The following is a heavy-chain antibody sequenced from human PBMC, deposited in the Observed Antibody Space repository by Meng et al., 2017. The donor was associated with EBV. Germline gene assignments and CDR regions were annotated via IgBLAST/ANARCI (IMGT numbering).Heavy chain of an antibody. CDR1: GGRFRSDA. Sequence: QVEWVPVGAGVKKPGSWVKVACKTSGGRFRSDAVSWVRPAPGQGLEWMGGLIPMSDAPYYAQKFQDRVTITADESTSTHYMDLSGLRSEDTAVYYCASESGRGFTPDYWGQGTLVTVSS. J-gene: IGHJ4*02. CDR2: LIPMSDAP. D-gene: IGHD3-10*01. CDR3: ASESGRGFTPDY. V-gene: IGHV1-69*01.